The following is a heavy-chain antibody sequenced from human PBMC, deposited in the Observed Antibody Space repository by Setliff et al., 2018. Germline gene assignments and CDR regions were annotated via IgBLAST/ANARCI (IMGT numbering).Heavy chain of an antibody. Sequence: PGESLKISCKGSGYSFTSYWIGWVRQMPGKGLEWMGIIYPGDSDTRYSPSFQGQVTISADKSISTAYLQLNSLRAEDTGRYYCAREGREADGTLKSAFDIWGHGTMVTVSS. CDR3: AREGREADGTLKSAFDI. J-gene: IGHJ3*02. V-gene: IGHV5-51*01. CDR2: IYPGDSDT. CDR1: GYSFTSYW.